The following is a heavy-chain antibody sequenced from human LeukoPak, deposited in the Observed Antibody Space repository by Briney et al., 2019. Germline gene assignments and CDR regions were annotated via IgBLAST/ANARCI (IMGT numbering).Heavy chain of an antibody. CDR2: ISGSGGST. D-gene: IGHD3-3*01. V-gene: IGHV3-23*01. CDR1: GFTFSSYA. Sequence: GGSLRLSCAASGFTFSSYAMSWVRQAPGKGLEWVSAISGSGGSTYYADSVKGRFTISRDNSKNTLYLQMNSLGAEDTAVYYCAKDPIYDFWSGYYSYFDYWGQGTLVTVSS. CDR3: AKDPIYDFWSGYYSYFDY. J-gene: IGHJ4*02.